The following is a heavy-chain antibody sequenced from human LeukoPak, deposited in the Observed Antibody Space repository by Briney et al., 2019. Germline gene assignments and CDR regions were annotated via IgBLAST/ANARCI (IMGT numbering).Heavy chain of an antibody. CDR3: AKDLKAAAGRGALPDFDI. CDR1: GFTFSSYA. D-gene: IGHD6-13*01. CDR2: ISGSGGST. J-gene: IGHJ3*02. Sequence: GGSLRLSCAASGFTFSSYAMSWVRQAPGKGLEWVSAISGSGGSTYYADSVKGRFTISRDNSKNTLYLQMNSLRAEDTAVYYCAKDLKAAAGRGALPDFDIWGQGTMVTVSS. V-gene: IGHV3-23*01.